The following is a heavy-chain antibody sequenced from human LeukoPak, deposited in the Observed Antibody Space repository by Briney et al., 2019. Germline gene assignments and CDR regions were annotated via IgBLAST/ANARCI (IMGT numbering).Heavy chain of an antibody. CDR3: ARDLRQQLVAGVGSFLDDAFDI. J-gene: IGHJ3*02. CDR1: GGSISSGGYY. V-gene: IGHV4-30-2*01. Sequence: PSETLSLTCTVSGGSISSGGYYWSWIRQPPGKGLEWIGYIYHSGSTYYNPSLKSRVTISVDRSKNQFSLKLSSVTAADTAVYYCARDLRQQLVAGVGSFLDDAFDIWGQGTMVTVSS. CDR2: IYHSGST. D-gene: IGHD6-13*01.